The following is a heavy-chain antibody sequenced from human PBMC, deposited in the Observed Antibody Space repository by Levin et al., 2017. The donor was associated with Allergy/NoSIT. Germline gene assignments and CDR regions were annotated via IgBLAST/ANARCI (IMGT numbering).Heavy chain of an antibody. V-gene: IGHV4-39*01. Sequence: SETLSLTCTVSGGSISSSSYYWGWIRQPPGKGLEWIGSIYYSGSTYYNPSLKSRVTISVDTSKNQFSLKLSSVTAADTAVYYCARHVFLYYDSSGYPRAAFDIWGQGTMVTVSS. D-gene: IGHD3-22*01. CDR3: ARHVFLYYDSSGYPRAAFDI. CDR2: IYYSGST. CDR1: GGSISSSSYY. J-gene: IGHJ3*02.